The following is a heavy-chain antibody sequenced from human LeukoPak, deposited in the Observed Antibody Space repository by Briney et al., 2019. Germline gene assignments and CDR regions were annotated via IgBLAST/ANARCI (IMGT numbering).Heavy chain of an antibody. V-gene: IGHV3-23*01. J-gene: IGHJ4*02. CDR3: AKVILAVAGQYYFDY. Sequence: PGGSLRLSCATSGFTFSSYAMSWVRQAPGKGLEWVSAISGSGGSTYYADSVKGRFTISRDNSKNTLYLQMNSLRAEDTAVYYRAKVILAVAGQYYFDYWGQGTLVTVSS. CDR2: ISGSGGST. CDR1: GFTFSSYA. D-gene: IGHD6-19*01.